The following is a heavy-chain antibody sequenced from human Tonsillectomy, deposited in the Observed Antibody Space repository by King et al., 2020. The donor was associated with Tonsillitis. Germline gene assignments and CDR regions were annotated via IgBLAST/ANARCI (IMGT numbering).Heavy chain of an antibody. J-gene: IGHJ4*02. CDR1: GGSISRYY. CDR3: ASGSNYFDF. Sequence: LQLQESGPGLVKASETLLLTCSVSGGSISRYYWSWIRPPPGKGLAWIGNVFYIGSTNYNPSLKSRVTISVDASKNQFSLKLTSVTAADTAVYYCASGSNYFDFWGQGILVTVSS. D-gene: IGHD2-15*01. V-gene: IGHV4-59*01. CDR2: VFYIGST.